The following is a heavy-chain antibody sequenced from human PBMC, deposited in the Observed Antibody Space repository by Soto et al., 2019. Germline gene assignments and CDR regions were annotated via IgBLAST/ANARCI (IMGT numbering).Heavy chain of an antibody. CDR3: ARGQRFCDWFDP. V-gene: IGHV4-4*07. Sequence: SETLSLTCTVSGGAISTYYWTWIRQPAGKGLEWIGRIYSSGSTKYNPSLQSRVTMSLDTSNNQFSLRLTSVTAADTAVYYCARGQRFCDWFDPWGQGTLVTVSS. D-gene: IGHD3-3*01. J-gene: IGHJ5*02. CDR1: GGAISTYY. CDR2: IYSSGST.